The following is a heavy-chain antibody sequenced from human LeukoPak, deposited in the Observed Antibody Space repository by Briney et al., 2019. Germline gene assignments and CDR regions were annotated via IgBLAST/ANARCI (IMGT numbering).Heavy chain of an antibody. J-gene: IGHJ4*02. CDR3: AKDGGIAARPSYFDY. CDR1: GFTFSSYG. Sequence: GGSLRLSCAASGFTFSSYGMHWVRQAPGKGLEWVAFIRYDGSNKYYADSVKGRFTISRDNSKNTLYLQMNSLRAEDTAVYYCAKDGGIAARPSYFDYWGQGTLVTVSS. CDR2: IRYDGSNK. V-gene: IGHV3-30*02. D-gene: IGHD6-6*01.